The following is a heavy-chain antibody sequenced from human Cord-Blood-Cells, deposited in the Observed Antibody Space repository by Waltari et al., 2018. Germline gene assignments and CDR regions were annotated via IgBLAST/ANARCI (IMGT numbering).Heavy chain of an antibody. CDR3: ARAIFGVGMDY. Sequence: QVQLQESGPGLVKPSETLSLTCTVSGYSIRSGYYWGWIRQPPGKGRGWIGSIYNSGSTYSNPSLKSRVTISGDTSKNQFSLKLSSVTAADTAVYYCARAIFGVGMDYWGQGTLVTVSS. V-gene: IGHV4-38-2*02. D-gene: IGHD3-3*01. CDR1: GYSIRSGYY. J-gene: IGHJ4*02. CDR2: IYNSGST.